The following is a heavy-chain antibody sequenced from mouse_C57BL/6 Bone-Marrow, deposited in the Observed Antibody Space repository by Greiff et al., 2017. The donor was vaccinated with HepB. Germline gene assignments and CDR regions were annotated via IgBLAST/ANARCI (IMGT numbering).Heavy chain of an antibody. J-gene: IGHJ2*01. V-gene: IGHV1-15*01. CDR3: TGSRRFTEVVVALDY. Sequence: VQLQQSGAELVRPGASVTLSCKASGYTFTDYEMHWVKQTPVHGLEWIGAIDPETGGTAYNQKFKGKAILTADKSSSTAYMELRSLTSENSAVYYGTGSRRFTEVVVALDYWGQGTTLTVSS. CDR1: GYTFTDYE. CDR2: IDPETGGT. D-gene: IGHD1-1*01.